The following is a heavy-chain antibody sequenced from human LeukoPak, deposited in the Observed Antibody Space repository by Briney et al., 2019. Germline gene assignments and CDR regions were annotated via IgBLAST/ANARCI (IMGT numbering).Heavy chain of an antibody. CDR2: ISDSGRTI. CDR1: GLRFSSHA. D-gene: IGHD3-10*01. CDR3: AKGSGAGGYFDY. Sequence: GGSLRLSCAASGLRFSSHAMSWVRQAPGEGLEWVSGISDSGRTIYYAGSVKVRPTNPRANSKNTPYVQITSLMAGGRADISWAKGSGAGGYFDYWGQGTLVTVSS. V-gene: IGHV3-23*01. J-gene: IGHJ4*02.